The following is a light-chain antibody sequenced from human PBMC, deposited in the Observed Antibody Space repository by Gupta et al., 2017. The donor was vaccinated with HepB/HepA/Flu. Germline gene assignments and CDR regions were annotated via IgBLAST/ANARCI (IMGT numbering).Light chain of an antibody. CDR1: TLSRQY. Sequence: SDELTQPPSVSVSPGQTARITCSGDTLSRQYTYWYQQRPGQAPILIIFQDQETPPGIPERFSASSSGTTASLTISDVRSEDAADYFCQSLDASGRVFGGGTKLTVL. CDR3: QSLDASGRV. CDR2: QDQ. J-gene: IGLJ3*02. V-gene: IGLV3-25*03.